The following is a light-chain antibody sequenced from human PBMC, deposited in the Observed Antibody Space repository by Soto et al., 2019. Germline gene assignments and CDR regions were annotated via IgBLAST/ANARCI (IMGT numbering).Light chain of an antibody. J-gene: IGKJ4*01. Sequence: EIVLTQSPATLSVSPGEGATLSCRASQSFSRSYLAWYQQKPGQAPRLLIYDASSRATGIPDRFSGSGSGTDFTLTISRLEPEDFAVYYCQQHSSSPLTFGEGTKVDIK. CDR1: QSFSRSY. CDR2: DAS. V-gene: IGKV3D-20*02. CDR3: QQHSSSPLT.